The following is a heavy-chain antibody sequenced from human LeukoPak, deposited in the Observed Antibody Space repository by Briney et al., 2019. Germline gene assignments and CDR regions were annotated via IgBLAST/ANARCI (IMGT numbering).Heavy chain of an antibody. CDR2: IIPIFGTA. J-gene: IGHJ6*03. Sequence: SVKVSCKASGGTFSSYAISWVRQAPGQGLEWMGGIIPIFGTANYAQKFQGRVTITADKSTSTAYMELSSLRSEDTAVYYCAVKVATIRSYYYYMDVWGKGTTVTVSS. V-gene: IGHV1-69*06. CDR3: AVKVATIRSYYYYMDV. D-gene: IGHD5-12*01. CDR1: GGTFSSYA.